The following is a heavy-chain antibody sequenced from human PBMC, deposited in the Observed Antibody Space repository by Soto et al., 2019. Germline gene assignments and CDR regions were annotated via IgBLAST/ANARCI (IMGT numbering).Heavy chain of an antibody. V-gene: IGHV3-9*01. Sequence: EVQLVESGGNLARPGESLRLSCAASGFKFDDYAFHWVRLAPGKGPEWVSGINWTGAYSGYADYVKGRFTISRDNAGNSVYLQMDTLRPEDTALYYCARVQSSGWYVEPYDAWGQGTMVTVSS. D-gene: IGHD3-22*01. CDR2: INWTGAYS. CDR1: GFKFDDYA. CDR3: ARVQSSGWYVEPYDA. J-gene: IGHJ3*01.